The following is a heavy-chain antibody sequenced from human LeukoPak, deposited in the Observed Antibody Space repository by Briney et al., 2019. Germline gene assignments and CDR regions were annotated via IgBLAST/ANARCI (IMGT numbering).Heavy chain of an antibody. D-gene: IGHD2-2*01. V-gene: IGHV4-34*01. CDR2: INHSGST. CDR1: GGSFSGYY. Sequence: PSETLSLTCAVYGGSFSGYYWSWIRQPPGKGLEWIGEINHSGSTNYNPSLKSRVTISVDTPKNQFSLKLSSVTAADTAVYYCARGHGGYCSSTSCSPTGYYFDYWGQGTLVTVSS. CDR3: ARGHGGYCSSTSCSPTGYYFDY. J-gene: IGHJ4*02.